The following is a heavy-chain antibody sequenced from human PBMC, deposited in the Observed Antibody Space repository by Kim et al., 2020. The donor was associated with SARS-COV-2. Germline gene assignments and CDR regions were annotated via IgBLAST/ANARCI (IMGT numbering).Heavy chain of an antibody. D-gene: IGHD3-9*01. CDR3: ASVATGYSWDELDY. Sequence: GGSLRLSCAASGFTFGSYCMHWVRQAPGKGLVWVSGVNCDGGSTGYADSVKGRFTISRDNAKNSLYLQMNSLRAEDTALYYCASVATGYSWDELDYWGQGTLVTVSS. CDR1: GFTFGSYC. V-gene: IGHV3-74*01. CDR2: VNCDGGST. J-gene: IGHJ4*02.